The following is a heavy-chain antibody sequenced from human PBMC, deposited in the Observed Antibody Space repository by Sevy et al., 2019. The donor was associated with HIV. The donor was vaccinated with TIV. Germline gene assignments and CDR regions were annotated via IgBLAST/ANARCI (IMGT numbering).Heavy chain of an antibody. CDR1: GFTFSSYA. J-gene: IGHJ6*02. V-gene: IGHV3-23*01. D-gene: IGHD3-10*01. CDR2: ISGSGGST. CDR3: ANYGSGSYYYYYGMDV. Sequence: GESLKISCAASGFTFSSYAMSWVRQAPGKGLEWVSAISGSGGSTYYADSVKGRFTISRDNSKNTLYLQMNSLRAEDTAVYYCANYGSGSYYYYYGMDVWGQGTTVTVSS.